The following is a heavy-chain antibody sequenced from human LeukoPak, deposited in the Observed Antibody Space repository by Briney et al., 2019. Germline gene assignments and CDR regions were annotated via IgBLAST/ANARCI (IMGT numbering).Heavy chain of an antibody. CDR2: IYYSGST. CDR3: ARDRGWPRYYYDSSGYYYGGHWFDP. Sequence: SETLSLTCTVAGGSISSSSYYWGWIRQPPGKGLEWIGSIYYSGSTYYNPSLKSRVTISVDTSKNQFSLKLSSVTAADTAVYYCARDRGWPRYYYDSSGYYYGGHWFDPWGQGTLVTVSS. V-gene: IGHV4-39*07. J-gene: IGHJ5*02. CDR1: GGSISSSSYY. D-gene: IGHD3-22*01.